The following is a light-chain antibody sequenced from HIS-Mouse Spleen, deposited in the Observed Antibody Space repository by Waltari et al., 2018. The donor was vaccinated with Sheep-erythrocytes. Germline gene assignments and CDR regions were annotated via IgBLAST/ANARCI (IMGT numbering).Light chain of an antibody. CDR2: EGS. CDR1: SSDVGSYNL. Sequence: QSALTQPASVSGSPGQSITISCTGTSSDVGSYNLVSWYQQHPGQAPKLMIYEGSKRPSGVYNRFSGSKSGNTASLTISGLQAEDEADYYCCSYAGSSTPWVFGGGTKLTVL. CDR3: CSYAGSSTPWV. J-gene: IGLJ3*02. V-gene: IGLV2-23*01.